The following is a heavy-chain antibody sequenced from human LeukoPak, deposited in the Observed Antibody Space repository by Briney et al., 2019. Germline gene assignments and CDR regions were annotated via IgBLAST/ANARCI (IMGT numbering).Heavy chain of an antibody. D-gene: IGHD5/OR15-5a*01. J-gene: IGHJ5*02. CDR2: MNPNSGDT. CDR3: MRGQPETSTT. CDR1: GYAFTNHD. Sequence: ASVKVSCKASGYAFTNHDINWVRQASGQGLEWMGWMNPNSGDTGYAQKFQGRVTMTRDTSISTAYMELSSLTSEDTGVYYCMRGQPETSTTWGQGSLVTVSS. V-gene: IGHV1-8*01.